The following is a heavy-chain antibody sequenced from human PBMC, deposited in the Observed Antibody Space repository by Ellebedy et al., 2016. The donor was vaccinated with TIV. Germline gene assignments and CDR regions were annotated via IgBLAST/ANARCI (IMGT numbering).Heavy chain of an antibody. D-gene: IGHD3-22*01. CDR2: ISGDGVNT. J-gene: IGHJ4*02. CDR1: GFTFGSFA. Sequence: GGSLRLSCAASGFTFGSFAMHWVRQAPGKGLEWISVISGDGVNTYSAASVKGRFTITRDNFKNTLFLQVNRLRAEDTAVYYCAKGSSSGFNYDRVGFQYWGQGTLVTVSS. V-gene: IGHV3-23*01. CDR3: AKGSSSGFNYDRVGFQY.